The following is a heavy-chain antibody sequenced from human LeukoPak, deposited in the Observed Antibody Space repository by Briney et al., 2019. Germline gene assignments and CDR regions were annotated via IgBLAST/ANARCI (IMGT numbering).Heavy chain of an antibody. Sequence: ASVTVSCEASGYTFTSYDINWVRQATGQGLEWMGWMNPNSGNTGYAQKFQGRVTMTRNTSISTAYMELSSLRSEDTAVYYCARGALAYAFDIWGQGTMVTVSS. CDR1: GYTFTSYD. J-gene: IGHJ3*02. CDR2: MNPNSGNT. CDR3: ARGALAYAFDI. V-gene: IGHV1-8*01.